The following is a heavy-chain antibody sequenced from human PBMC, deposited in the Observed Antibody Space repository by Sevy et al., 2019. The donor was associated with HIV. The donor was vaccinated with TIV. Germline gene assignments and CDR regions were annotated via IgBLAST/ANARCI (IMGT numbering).Heavy chain of an antibody. CDR2: IIPIFGTA. CDR1: GGTFSSYA. CDR3: ARARRDGYNRAFDI. J-gene: IGHJ3*02. D-gene: IGHD5-12*01. Sequence: ASVKVSCKASGGTFSSYAISWVRQAPGQGLEWMGGIIPIFGTANYAQKFQGRVTINADKSTSTAYMELSSLRSEDTAVYYCARARRDGYNRAFDIWGQGTMVTVSS. V-gene: IGHV1-69*06.